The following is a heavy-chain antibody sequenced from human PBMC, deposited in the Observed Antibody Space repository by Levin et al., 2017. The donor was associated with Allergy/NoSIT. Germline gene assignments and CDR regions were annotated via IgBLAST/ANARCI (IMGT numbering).Heavy chain of an antibody. CDR2: ISSSSSYI. V-gene: IGHV3-21*01. Sequence: GGSLRLSCAASGFTFSSYSMNWVRQAPGKGLEWVSSISSSSSYIYYADSVKGRFTISRDNAKNSLYLQMNSLRAEDTAVYYCASFCGGDCYPHPRDDAFDIWGQGTMVTVSS. J-gene: IGHJ3*02. D-gene: IGHD2-21*02. CDR3: ASFCGGDCYPHPRDDAFDI. CDR1: GFTFSSYS.